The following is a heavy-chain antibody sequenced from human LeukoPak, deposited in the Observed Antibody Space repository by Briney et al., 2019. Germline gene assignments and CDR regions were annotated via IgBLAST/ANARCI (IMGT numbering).Heavy chain of an antibody. CDR3: TSHPSESFDH. CDR2: ISSSSSTI. J-gene: IGHJ4*02. Sequence: PGGSLRLSCAASGFTFSSYSMNWVRQAPGKGLEWVSYISSSSSTIYYADSVKGRFTISRDNAKNSLYLQMNSLRAEDTAVYYCTSHPSESFDHWGQGTLVTVSS. D-gene: IGHD1-14*01. CDR1: GFTFSSYS. V-gene: IGHV3-48*01.